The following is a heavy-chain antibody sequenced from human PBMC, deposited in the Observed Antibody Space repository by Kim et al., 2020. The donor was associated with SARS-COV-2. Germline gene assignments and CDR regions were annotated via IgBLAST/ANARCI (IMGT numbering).Heavy chain of an antibody. Sequence: SETLSLTCTVSGGSISSSSYYWGWIRQPPGKGLEWIGSIYYSGSTYYNPSLKSRVTISVDTSKNQFSLKLSSVTAADTAVYYCARDGIDARGGKHTGFDYWGQGTLVTVSS. V-gene: IGHV4-39*07. CDR2: IYYSGST. CDR3: ARDGIDARGGKHTGFDY. D-gene: IGHD1-1*01. J-gene: IGHJ4*02. CDR1: GGSISSSSYY.